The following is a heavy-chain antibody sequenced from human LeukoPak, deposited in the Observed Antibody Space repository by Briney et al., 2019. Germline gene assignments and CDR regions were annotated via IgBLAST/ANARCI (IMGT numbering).Heavy chain of an antibody. D-gene: IGHD6-25*01. V-gene: IGHV3-48*04. CDR3: ARENLAAAADY. CDR1: GLTVSSYS. CDR2: ISSSSSTI. Sequence: GGSLRLSCVASGLTVSSYSMNWVRQAPGKGLEWVSYISSSSSTIYYADSVKGRFTISRDNAKNTLYLQMNSLRLEDTAVYYCARENLAAAADYWGQGTVVTVSS. J-gene: IGHJ4*02.